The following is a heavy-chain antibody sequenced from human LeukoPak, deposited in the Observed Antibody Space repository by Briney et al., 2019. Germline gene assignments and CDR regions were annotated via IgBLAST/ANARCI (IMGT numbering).Heavy chain of an antibody. CDR2: VYSSGHT. Sequence: SETLSLTCTVSGGSISPYYWSWIRQPPGKGLEWIAYVYSSGHTNYNPSLKGRVTISVDTSKNQFSLKLNSVTAADTAVYYCARHPYSDGFDIWGRGTMVTVSS. D-gene: IGHD1-1*01. CDR3: ARHPYSDGFDI. CDR1: GGSISPYY. V-gene: IGHV4-59*08. J-gene: IGHJ3*02.